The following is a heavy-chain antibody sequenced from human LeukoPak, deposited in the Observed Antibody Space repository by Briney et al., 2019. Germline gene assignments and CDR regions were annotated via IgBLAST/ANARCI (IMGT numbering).Heavy chain of an antibody. J-gene: IGHJ3*02. CDR3: ARGKDDFRFDI. Sequence: SETLSLTCTVSGRSIRSYYWSWIRQPAGKGLEWIGRIYTSGSTNYNPSLKSRVTMSVDTSKNQFSLKLSSVTAADTAVYYCARGKDDFRFDIWGQGTMVTVSS. D-gene: IGHD3-3*01. CDR1: GRSIRSYY. CDR2: IYTSGST. V-gene: IGHV4-4*07.